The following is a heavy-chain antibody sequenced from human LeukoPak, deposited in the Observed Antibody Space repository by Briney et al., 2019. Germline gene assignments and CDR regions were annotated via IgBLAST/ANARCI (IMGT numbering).Heavy chain of an antibody. D-gene: IGHD4-17*01. CDR1: GLTFSSYA. V-gene: IGHV3-23*01. J-gene: IGHJ3*01. CDR3: VKDPNGDYIGAFDF. CDR2: ITGSGGWA. Sequence: GGSLRLSCAASGLTFSSYAMMWLRQAPGQGLEWVSAITGSGGWALYADSVKGRFTISRDNSKNTLYLQMSSLRAEDTAVYYCVKDPNGDYIGAFDFWGQGTMVTVSS.